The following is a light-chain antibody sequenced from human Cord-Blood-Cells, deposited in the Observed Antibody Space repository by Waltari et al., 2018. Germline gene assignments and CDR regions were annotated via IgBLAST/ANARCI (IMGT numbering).Light chain of an antibody. CDR2: EGS. V-gene: IGLV2-23*01. CDR1: RRDVGSYNL. J-gene: IGLJ3*02. Sequence: SALTQPASVSGSPGQSITISGTGTRRDVGSYNLVSWYQQHPGKAPKLMIYEGSKRPSGVSNRFSGSKSGNTASLTISGLQAEDEADYYCCSYAGSSTVFGGGTKLTVL. CDR3: CSYAGSSTV.